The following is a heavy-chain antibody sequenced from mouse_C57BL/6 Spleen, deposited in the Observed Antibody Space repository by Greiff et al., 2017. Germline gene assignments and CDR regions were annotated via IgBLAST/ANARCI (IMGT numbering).Heavy chain of an antibody. CDR3: ARPNHYFDY. CDR2: INPSTGGT. CDR1: GYSFTGYY. V-gene: IGHV1-42*01. Sequence: VQLQQSGPELVKPGASVKISCKASGYSFTGYYMNWVKQSPEKSLEWIGEINPSTGGTTYNQKFKAKATLTVDKSSSTAYMQLKSLTSEDSAVYYCARPNHYFDYWGQGTTLTVSS. J-gene: IGHJ2*01. D-gene: IGHD6-1*01.